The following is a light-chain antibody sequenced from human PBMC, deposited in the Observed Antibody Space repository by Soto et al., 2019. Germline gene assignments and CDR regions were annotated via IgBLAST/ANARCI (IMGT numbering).Light chain of an antibody. J-gene: IGKJ1*01. V-gene: IGKV3-20*01. Sequence: EIVMTQSPATLSVSPGERGTLSCRASQSVSTNLAWYQHKPGQAPRLLIYGASSRATGIPDRFSGSGSGTDFTLTISRLEPEDFAVYYCQQYGSSPVTFGQGTKVDIK. CDR1: QSVSTN. CDR2: GAS. CDR3: QQYGSSPVT.